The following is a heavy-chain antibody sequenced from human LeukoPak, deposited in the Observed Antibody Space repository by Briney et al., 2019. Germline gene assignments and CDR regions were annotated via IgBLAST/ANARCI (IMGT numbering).Heavy chain of an antibody. Sequence: PGGSLRLSCAASGFTFSSYGMSWVRQAPGKGLEWVSAISGSGGSTYYADSVKGRFTISRDNSKNTLYLQMNSLRAEDTAVYYCAKALSSSWDFDYWGQGTLVTVSS. CDR3: AKALSSSWDFDY. V-gene: IGHV3-23*01. D-gene: IGHD6-13*01. CDR1: GFTFSSYG. J-gene: IGHJ4*02. CDR2: ISGSGGST.